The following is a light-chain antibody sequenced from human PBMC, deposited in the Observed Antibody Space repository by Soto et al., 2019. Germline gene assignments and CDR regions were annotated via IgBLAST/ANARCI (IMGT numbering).Light chain of an antibody. Sequence: DIVLTQSPGTLSLSPGERATLSCRASQSVSSSYLAWYQQKPGQAPRLLIYDASRATGIPDRFSASGSGTDFTLTITRLEPEDFAVYYCQHYGTSALFGPGTNVD. J-gene: IGKJ3*01. CDR1: QSVSSSY. V-gene: IGKV3-20*01. CDR2: DAS. CDR3: QHYGTSAL.